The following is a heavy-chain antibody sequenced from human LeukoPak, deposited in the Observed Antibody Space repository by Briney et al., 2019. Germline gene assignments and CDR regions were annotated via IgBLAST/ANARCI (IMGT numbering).Heavy chain of an antibody. CDR3: AKDLRVISGYSKTDS. D-gene: IGHD3-22*01. J-gene: IGHJ4*02. CDR2: ISGSGGST. V-gene: IGHV3-23*01. CDR1: GFTFSSYA. Sequence: QPEGSLRLSCAVSGFTFSSYAMSWVRQAPGKGLGWVSTISGSGGSTYYADSVKGRFTISRDNSKNTLYLQMISLRAEDTAVYYCAKDLRVISGYSKTDSWGQGTQVTVSS.